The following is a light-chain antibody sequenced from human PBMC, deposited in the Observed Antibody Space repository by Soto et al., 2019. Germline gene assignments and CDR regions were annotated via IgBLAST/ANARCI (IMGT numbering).Light chain of an antibody. J-gene: IGKJ5*01. Sequence: EIVLTQSPATLSLSPGEGATLSCRASQSVSGSYLAWYQQKPGRAPRLLIYGASRRATGIPDRFSGSGSGTDFTLTISRLEPEDFAVYYCQQRSNWPPGLTFGQGTRLEIK. CDR1: QSVSGSY. V-gene: IGKV3D-20*02. CDR2: GAS. CDR3: QQRSNWPPGLT.